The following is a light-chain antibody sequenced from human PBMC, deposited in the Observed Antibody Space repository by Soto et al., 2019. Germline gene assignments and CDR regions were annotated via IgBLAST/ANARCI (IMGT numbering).Light chain of an antibody. V-gene: IGKV1-12*01. CDR2: TGT. CDR1: QNISRR. CDR3: QQDASFPVT. Sequence: DIQMTQFPSTLSASVGDRVTITCRASQNISRRLASYQQEPGKAPNLLIYTGTSLQSGVPSRFIGSGSGTDFTLTINSLQPQDFATYYCQQDASFPVTFGQGTRLEI. J-gene: IGKJ5*01.